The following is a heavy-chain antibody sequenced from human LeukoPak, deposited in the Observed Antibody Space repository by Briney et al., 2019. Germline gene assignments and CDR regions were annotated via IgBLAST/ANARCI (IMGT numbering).Heavy chain of an antibody. J-gene: IGHJ4*02. D-gene: IGHD2-15*01. CDR1: GGSFSGYY. Sequence: PSETLSLTCAVYGGSFSGYYWSWIRQPPGKGLEWIGEINHSGSTNYNPSLKSRVTISVDTSKNQFSLKLSSVTAADTAVYYCARGRISSGGSCYWIDYWGQGTLVTVSS. CDR3: ARGRISSGGSCYWIDY. V-gene: IGHV4-34*01. CDR2: INHSGST.